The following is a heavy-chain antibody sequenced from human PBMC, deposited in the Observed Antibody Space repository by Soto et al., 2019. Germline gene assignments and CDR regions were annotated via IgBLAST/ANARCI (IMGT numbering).Heavy chain of an antibody. V-gene: IGHV1-2*04. J-gene: IGHJ5*02. Sequence: ASVKVSCKASGYTFTGYYMHWVRQAPGQGLEWMGWINPNSGGTNYAQKFQGWVTMTRDTSISTAYMELSRLRSDDTAVYYCARSRYYDSGNWFDPWGQGTLVTVSS. CDR1: GYTFTGYY. CDR3: ARSRYYDSGNWFDP. D-gene: IGHD3-22*01. CDR2: INPNSGGT.